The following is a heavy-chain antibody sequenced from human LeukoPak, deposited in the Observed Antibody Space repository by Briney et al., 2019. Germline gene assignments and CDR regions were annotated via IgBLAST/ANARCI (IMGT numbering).Heavy chain of an antibody. J-gene: IGHJ4*02. V-gene: IGHV3-30-3*01. CDR1: GFTFSSYA. D-gene: IGHD6-13*01. CDR3: ARALVEQQLVGPDY. Sequence: QSGGSLRLSCAASGFTFSSYAMHWVRQAPGKGLEWVAVISYDGSNKYYADSVKGRFTISRDNSKNTLYLQMNSLRAEDTAVYYCARALVEQQLVGPDYWGQGTLVTVSS. CDR2: ISYDGSNK.